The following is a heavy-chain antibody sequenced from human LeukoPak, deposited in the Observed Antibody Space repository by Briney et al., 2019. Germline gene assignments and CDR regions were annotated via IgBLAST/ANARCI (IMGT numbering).Heavy chain of an antibody. Sequence: GGSLRLSCAASGFTFSSYAMSWVRQAPRMGLEWVSVVSGSGSSTDYADSVKGRFTISRDNSKNTLYLQMSSLSAEDTAVYYCAKMNVLTGYYTPNFDFWGQGTLVTVSS. CDR2: VSGSGSST. J-gene: IGHJ4*02. D-gene: IGHD3-9*01. V-gene: IGHV3-23*01. CDR1: GFTFSSYA. CDR3: AKMNVLTGYYTPNFDF.